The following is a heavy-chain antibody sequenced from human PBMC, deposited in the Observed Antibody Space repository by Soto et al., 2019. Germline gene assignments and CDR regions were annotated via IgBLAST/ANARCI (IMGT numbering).Heavy chain of an antibody. CDR2: ISSSSSYI. J-gene: IGHJ4*02. V-gene: IGHV3-21*03. CDR3: AKDGAGITMIVVVITSYFDY. D-gene: IGHD3-22*01. Sequence: GGSLRLSCAASGFTFSSYSMNWVRQAPGKGLEWVSSISSSSSYIYYADSVKGRFTISRDNAKNTLYLQMNSLRAEDPAVYYCAKDGAGITMIVVVITSYFDYWGQGTLVTVSS. CDR1: GFTFSSYS.